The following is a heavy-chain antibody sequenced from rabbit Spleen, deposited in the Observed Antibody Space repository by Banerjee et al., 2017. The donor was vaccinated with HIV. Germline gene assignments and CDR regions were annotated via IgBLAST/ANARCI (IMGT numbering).Heavy chain of an antibody. J-gene: IGHJ4*01. CDR2: IYTAGGTT. CDR1: GFDFTSDY. V-gene: IGHV1S7*01. CDR3: VRDQAGDADYGPYYLNL. D-gene: IGHD2-1*01. Sequence: QLKETGGGLVQPGGSLTLSCKASGFDFTSDYMSWVRQAPGKGLEWIGLIYTAGGTTDYASWVNGRFTISSDNAQNTVDLQMNSLTAADTATYFCVRDQAGDADYGPYYLNLWGPGTLVTVS.